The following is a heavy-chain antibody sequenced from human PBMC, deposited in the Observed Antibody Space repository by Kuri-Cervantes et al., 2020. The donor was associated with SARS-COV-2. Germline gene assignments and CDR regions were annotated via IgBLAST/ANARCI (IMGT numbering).Heavy chain of an antibody. V-gene: IGHV3-30-3*01. CDR2: IPYDGSNK. Sequence: GSLRLSCAASGFTFSSYAMHWVRQAPGKGLEWVAVIPYDGSNKYYADSVKGRFTISRDNSKNTLYLQMNSLRAEDTAVYYCARAFVVVVAAWRTGMDVWGQGTTVTVSS. J-gene: IGHJ6*02. CDR3: ARAFVVVVAAWRTGMDV. D-gene: IGHD2-15*01. CDR1: GFTFSSYA.